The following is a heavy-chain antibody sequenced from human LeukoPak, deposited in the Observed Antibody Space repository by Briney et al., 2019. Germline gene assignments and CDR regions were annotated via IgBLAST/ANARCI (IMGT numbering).Heavy chain of an antibody. V-gene: IGHV3-23*01. CDR1: GFSVSSYG. Sequence: TGGSLRLSCAVSGFSVSSYGMSWVRQAPGKGLEWISAISVNGETTYYANSVKGRFIISRDNSENSLYLQMNSLRAEDTAVYYCARDSTGYVYWGQGTLVTVSS. CDR3: ARDSTGYVY. CDR2: ISVNGETT. J-gene: IGHJ4*02. D-gene: IGHD4-17*01.